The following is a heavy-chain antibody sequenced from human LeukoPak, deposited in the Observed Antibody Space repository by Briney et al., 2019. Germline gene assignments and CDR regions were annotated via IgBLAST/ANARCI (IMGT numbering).Heavy chain of an antibody. Sequence: SGTLSLTCTVSGYSISSGYYWGWIRQPPGKGLEWIGSIYHSGSTYYNPSLKSRVTISVDTSKNQFSLKLSSVTAADTAVYYCARHYSSSWYMRDYFDYWGQGTLVTVSS. V-gene: IGHV4-38-2*02. CDR3: ARHYSSSWYMRDYFDY. CDR1: GYSISSGYY. D-gene: IGHD6-13*01. CDR2: IYHSGST. J-gene: IGHJ4*02.